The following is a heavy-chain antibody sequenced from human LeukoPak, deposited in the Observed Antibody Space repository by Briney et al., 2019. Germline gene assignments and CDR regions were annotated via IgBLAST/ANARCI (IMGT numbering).Heavy chain of an antibody. J-gene: IGHJ3*02. V-gene: IGHV4-59*01. CDR1: GGSISGDY. D-gene: IGHD1/OR15-1a*01. CDR2: IYYSGSI. CDR3: VRNTLGHYDAFDI. Sequence: SETLSLTCTVSGGSISGDYWSWIRQPPGKGLEWIGYIYYSGSINYNSSLKSRVAISVDTSRNQFSLKLSSMTAADTAVYYCVRNTLGHYDAFDIWGQGTMVTVSS.